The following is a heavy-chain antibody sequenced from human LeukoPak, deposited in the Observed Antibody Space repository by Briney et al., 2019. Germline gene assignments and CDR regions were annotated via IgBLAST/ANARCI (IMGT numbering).Heavy chain of an antibody. Sequence: PGGSLRLPCAASGFTFSSYAMHWVRQAPGKGLEWVAVISYDGSNKYYADSVKGRFTISRDNSKNTLYLQMNSLRVEDTAFYYCAKGGVSPAYTHIFDIWGQGRIVTVSS. CDR2: ISYDGSNK. CDR1: GFTFSSYA. CDR3: AKGGVSPAYTHIFDI. J-gene: IGHJ3*02. D-gene: IGHD3-16*01. V-gene: IGHV3-30-3*01.